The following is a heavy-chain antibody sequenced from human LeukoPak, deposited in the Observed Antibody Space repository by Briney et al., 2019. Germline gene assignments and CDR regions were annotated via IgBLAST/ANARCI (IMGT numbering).Heavy chain of an antibody. V-gene: IGHV3-21*01. D-gene: IGHD5-18*01. CDR2: ISSSSSYI. CDR3: VRGEYSYGPLDYYYYMDV. CDR1: GFNFCDYI. Sequence: GGSLRLFCAASGFNFCDYIMHWVRQAPGKGLEWVSYISSSSSYIYYADSVKGRSTISRDNAKNSLSLQMKSLRAEDTAVYYCVRGEYSYGPLDYYYYMDVWGKGTTVTVSS. J-gene: IGHJ6*03.